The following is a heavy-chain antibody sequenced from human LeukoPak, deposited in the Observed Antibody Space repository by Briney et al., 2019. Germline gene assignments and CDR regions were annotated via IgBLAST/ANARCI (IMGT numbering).Heavy chain of an antibody. Sequence: PSETLSLTCTVSGYSITRGSYWGWIRQPPGKGLEWIANIYHSGSTYYNPSLKSRVTISVDTSKNQFSLKLSSVTAADTAVYYCARVLGYDYVWGSYRPNWFDPWGQGTLVTVSS. CDR3: ARVLGYDYVWGSYRPNWFDP. J-gene: IGHJ5*02. CDR2: IYHSGST. D-gene: IGHD3-16*02. V-gene: IGHV4-38-2*02. CDR1: GYSITRGSY.